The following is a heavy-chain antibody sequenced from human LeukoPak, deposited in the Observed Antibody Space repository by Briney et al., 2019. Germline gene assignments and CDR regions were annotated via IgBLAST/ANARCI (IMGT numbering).Heavy chain of an antibody. D-gene: IGHD5-12*01. CDR2: IRYDGSQK. J-gene: IGHJ5*02. Sequence: QSGGSLRLSCAASGFTFSHYGMHWVRQAPGKGLEWVAFIRYDGSQKYYADSVKGRFTISRDNSKNTLYLEMNGLRRDDTAVYYCANVVATYAWGQGTLVTVSS. V-gene: IGHV3-30*02. CDR1: GFTFSHYG. CDR3: ANVVATYA.